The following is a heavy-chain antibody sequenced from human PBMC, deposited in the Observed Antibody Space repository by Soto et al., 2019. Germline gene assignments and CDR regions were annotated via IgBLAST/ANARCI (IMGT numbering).Heavy chain of an antibody. J-gene: IGHJ3*02. CDR3: ARVGNYYDSSGHTFDI. CDR2: IYYSGST. D-gene: IGHD3-22*01. V-gene: IGHV4-31*03. Sequence: SETLSLTCTVSGVSISSGGYYWSWIRQHPGKGLEWIGYIYYSGSTYYNPSLKSRVTISVDTSKNQFSLKLSSVTAADTAVYYCARVGNYYDSSGHTFDIWGQGTMVTVSS. CDR1: GVSISSGGYY.